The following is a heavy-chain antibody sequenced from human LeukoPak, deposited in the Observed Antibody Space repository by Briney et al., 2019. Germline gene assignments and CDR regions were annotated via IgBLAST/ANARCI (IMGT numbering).Heavy chain of an antibody. CDR3: ASQRETQGPKYEFDY. Sequence: GGSLRLSCTASGFTFNIYAMSWVRQAPGKGLEWVSSISSSGDTTYYADSVKGRFTISRDNSKHTLDLQMNSLRAEDTAVYYCASQRETQGPKYEFDYWGQGTLVTVPS. CDR2: ISSSGDTT. J-gene: IGHJ4*02. CDR1: GFTFNIYA. D-gene: IGHD2-2*01. V-gene: IGHV3-23*01.